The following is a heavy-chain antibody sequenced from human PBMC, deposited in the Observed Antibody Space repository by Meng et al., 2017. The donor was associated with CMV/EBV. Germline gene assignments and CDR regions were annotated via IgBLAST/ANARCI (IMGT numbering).Heavy chain of an antibody. J-gene: IGHJ3*02. D-gene: IGHD3-10*01. CDR2: INPNSGGT. V-gene: IGHV1-2*02. Sequence: ASVKVSCKASGYTFTGYYMHWVRQAPGQGLEWMGWINPNSGGTNYAQKFQGRVTMTRDTSISTAYMELSRLRSDDTAVYYCAREDYYGSGDDAFDIWGQGTTVTVSS. CDR1: GYTFTGYY. CDR3: AREDYYGSGDDAFDI.